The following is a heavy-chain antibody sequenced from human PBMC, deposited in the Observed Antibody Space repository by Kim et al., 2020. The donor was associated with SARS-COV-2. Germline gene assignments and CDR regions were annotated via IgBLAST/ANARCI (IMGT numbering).Heavy chain of an antibody. D-gene: IGHD2-8*02. V-gene: IGHV1-3*04. CDR1: GYTFSSYA. CDR2: INTYNADT. Sequence: ASVKVSCKASGYTFSSYAIHWVRQAPGQSLEWMGWINTYNADTRYLQSFQGRVTITRDTSASTAYIYLSSLRSEDTAVYYCVRDCGADCTGNRGGFYFDYWGQGTLVTVSS. J-gene: IGHJ4*02. CDR3: VRDCGADCTGNRGGFYFDY.